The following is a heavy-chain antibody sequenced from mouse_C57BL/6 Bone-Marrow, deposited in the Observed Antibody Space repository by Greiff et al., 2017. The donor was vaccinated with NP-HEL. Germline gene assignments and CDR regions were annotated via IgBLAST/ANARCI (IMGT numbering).Heavy chain of an antibody. CDR3: APRYYSNYDWYFDV. J-gene: IGHJ1*03. V-gene: IGHV1-64*01. CDR2: IHPNSGST. Sequence: QVQLQQPGAELVKPGASVKLSCKASGYTFTSYWMHWVKQRPGQGLEWIGMIHPNSGSTNYNEKFKSKATLTVDKSSSTAYMQLSSLTSEDSAVYDCAPRYYSNYDWYFDVWGTGTTVTVSS. CDR1: GYTFTSYW. D-gene: IGHD2-5*01.